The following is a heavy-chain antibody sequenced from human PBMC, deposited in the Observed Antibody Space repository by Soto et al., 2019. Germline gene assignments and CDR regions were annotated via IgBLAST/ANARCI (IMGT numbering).Heavy chain of an antibody. CDR2: MNPNSGNT. V-gene: IGHV1-8*01. CDR1: GYTFTSYD. Sequence: QVQLVQCGAEVKMPGASVKVSCKASGYTFTSYDINWVRQATGQGLEWMGWMNPNSGNTGYAQKFQGRVTMTRNTSISTAYMELSSLRSEDTAVYYCARGPADIVVVPAATNWFDPWGQGTLVTVSS. CDR3: ARGPADIVVVPAATNWFDP. D-gene: IGHD2-2*01. J-gene: IGHJ5*02.